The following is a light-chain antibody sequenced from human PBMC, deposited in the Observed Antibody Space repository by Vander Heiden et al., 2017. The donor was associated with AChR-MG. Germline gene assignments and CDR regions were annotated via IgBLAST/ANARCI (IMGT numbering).Light chain of an antibody. CDR2: KAS. V-gene: IGKV1-5*03. CDR1: QSFSSW. Sequence: DIQMTQSPSTLSASVGDTVTITCRASQSFSSWLAWYQQKPGKAPKLLIYKASALQSGVPSRFSGSGSGTEFTPTISSLQPDDFATYYCQQDKSYSSFGQGTKVEIK. CDR3: QQDKSYSS. J-gene: IGKJ2*01.